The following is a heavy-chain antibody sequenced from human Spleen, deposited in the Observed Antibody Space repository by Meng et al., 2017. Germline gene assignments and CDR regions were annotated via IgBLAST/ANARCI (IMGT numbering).Heavy chain of an antibody. CDR2: ISYDGSNK. J-gene: IGHJ6*02. CDR1: GFTFRNYG. D-gene: IGHD3-22*01. Sequence: SCKASGFTFRNYGMHWVRQAPGKGLEWVAVISYDGSNKYYADSVKGRFTISRDNSKNTLYLQMNSLRAEDTAVYYCARDQVPFMIVDYYGMDVWGQGTTVTVSS. CDR3: ARDQVPFMIVDYYGMDV. V-gene: IGHV3-30*06.